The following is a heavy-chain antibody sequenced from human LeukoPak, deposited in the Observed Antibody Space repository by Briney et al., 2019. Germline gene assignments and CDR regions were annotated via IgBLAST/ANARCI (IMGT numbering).Heavy chain of an antibody. D-gene: IGHD6-19*01. V-gene: IGHV3-30-3*01. CDR1: GFTFSSYA. Sequence: QPGRSLRLSCAASGFTFSSYAMHWVRQAPGKGLEWVAVISYDGSNKYYADSVKGRFTISRDNSKNTLYLQMNSLRAKDTAVYYCARDIGEAGVESLDYWGQGTLVTVSS. CDR2: ISYDGSNK. J-gene: IGHJ4*02. CDR3: ARDIGEAGVESLDY.